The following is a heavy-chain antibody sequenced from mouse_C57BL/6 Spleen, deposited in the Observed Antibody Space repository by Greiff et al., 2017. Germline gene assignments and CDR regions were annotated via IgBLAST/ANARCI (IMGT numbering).Heavy chain of an antibody. CDR3: AREGGYYYGSSYAMDY. CDR2: IYPGSGNT. Sequence: VQLQQSGPELVKPGASVKISCKASGYTFTDYYINWVKQRPGQGLEWIGWIYPGSGNTKYNEKFKGKATLTVDTSSSTAYMQLSSLTSEDSAVYFCAREGGYYYGSSYAMDYWGQGTSVTVSS. D-gene: IGHD1-1*01. J-gene: IGHJ4*01. V-gene: IGHV1-84*01. CDR1: GYTFTDYY.